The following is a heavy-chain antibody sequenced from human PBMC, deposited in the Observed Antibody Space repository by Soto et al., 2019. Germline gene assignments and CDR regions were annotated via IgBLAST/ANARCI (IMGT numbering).Heavy chain of an antibody. D-gene: IGHD5-12*01. CDR1: GGSINTFY. CDR2: IFSSGST. Sequence: SETLSLSCTVSGGSINTFYWSWVRQPAGKGLEWIGRIFSSGSTSFNPSLESRVAMSVDTYKNHFSLNLSSVTAADMAVYYCAREGSYSAYNFAHGIQLWSFDFWGQGALVTVSS. J-gene: IGHJ4*02. CDR3: AREGSYSAYNFAHGIQLWSFDF. V-gene: IGHV4-4*07.